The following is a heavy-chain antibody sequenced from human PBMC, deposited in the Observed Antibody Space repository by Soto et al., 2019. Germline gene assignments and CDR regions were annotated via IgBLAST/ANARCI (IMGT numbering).Heavy chain of an antibody. Sequence: QVQLVESGGGVVQPGRSLRLSCVASGFTFSSYGMHWVRQAPGKGLEWVAIISYDGSNTYYADSVKGRFTISRDNSKKPLYLQMNSLRAEDTSVYYCAKEGGLSGSHYISSSYYFDYWGQGTLVTVSS. CDR3: AKEGGLSGSHYISSSYYFDY. D-gene: IGHD1-26*01. CDR2: ISYDGSNT. CDR1: GFTFSSYG. J-gene: IGHJ4*02. V-gene: IGHV3-30*18.